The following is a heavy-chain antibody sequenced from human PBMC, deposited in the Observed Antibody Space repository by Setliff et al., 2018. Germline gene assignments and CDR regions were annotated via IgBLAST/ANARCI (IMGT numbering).Heavy chain of an antibody. CDR3: ARGAPGWELLSWFDP. CDR1: GGSISSGSYY. D-gene: IGHD1-26*01. J-gene: IGHJ5*02. V-gene: IGHV4-61*02. Sequence: SETLSLTCTVSGGSISSGSYYWSWIRQPAGKGLEWIGRIYSSGSTKSNPSLKSRVTITGDTSKNQFSLKLSSVTAADTAVYYCARGAPGWELLSWFDPWGQGTLVTVSS. CDR2: IYSSGST.